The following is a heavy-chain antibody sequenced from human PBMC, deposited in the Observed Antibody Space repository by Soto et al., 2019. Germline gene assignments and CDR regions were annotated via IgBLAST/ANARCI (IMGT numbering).Heavy chain of an antibody. CDR1: GFTFTSNS. CDR3: ARGRVGTAYFDY. D-gene: IGHD2-21*02. J-gene: IGHJ4*02. V-gene: IGHV3-48*02. Sequence: GGSLRLSCAASGFTFTSNSMNWVRQAPGKGLEWISYITSSSSTIYYADSVKGRFTISRDNAKNSLYLQMNSLRDDDTAVYYCARGRVGTAYFDYWGQGALVTVSS. CDR2: ITSSSSTI.